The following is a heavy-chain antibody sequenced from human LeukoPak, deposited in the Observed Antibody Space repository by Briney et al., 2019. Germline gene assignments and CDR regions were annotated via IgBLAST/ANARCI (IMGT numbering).Heavy chain of an antibody. J-gene: IGHJ5*02. V-gene: IGHV4-31*03. Sequence: SETLSLTCTVSGASISSGGDYWSWIRQHPGKGLEWIGYIYYSGSTYYNPSLKSRVTISVDTSKNQFSLKLSSVTAADTAVYYCASVIGAVPNWFDPWGQGTLVTVSS. CDR3: ASVIGAVPNWFDP. D-gene: IGHD6-13*01. CDR2: IYYSGST. CDR1: GASISSGGDY.